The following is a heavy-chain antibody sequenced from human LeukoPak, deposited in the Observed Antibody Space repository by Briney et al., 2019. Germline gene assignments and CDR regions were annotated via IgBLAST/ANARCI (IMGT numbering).Heavy chain of an antibody. CDR3: TGDYGDYVIGH. Sequence: PSETLSLTCAVYGGSFSAYYWSWIRQPPGKGLEWIGEINHSGSTNYNPSLKSRITISVDPSKNQFSLKLSSVTAADTAVYYCTGDYGDYVIGHWGQGTLVTVSS. D-gene: IGHD4-17*01. V-gene: IGHV4-34*01. J-gene: IGHJ4*02. CDR1: GGSFSAYY. CDR2: INHSGST.